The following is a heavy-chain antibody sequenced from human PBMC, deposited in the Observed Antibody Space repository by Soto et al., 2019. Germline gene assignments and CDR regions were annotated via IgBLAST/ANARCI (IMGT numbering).Heavy chain of an antibody. J-gene: IGHJ4*02. D-gene: IGHD6-13*01. Sequence: GGSLRLSCAASGFTFSSYGMHWVRQAPGKGLEWMAVISHDGRSKYYADSVKGRFTISRDNSKNTLYLQMNSLRAEDTVVFYCAKDEAGYSSSWYPFDSWGQGTLVTVSS. CDR2: ISHDGRSK. CDR1: GFTFSSYG. V-gene: IGHV3-30*18. CDR3: AKDEAGYSSSWYPFDS.